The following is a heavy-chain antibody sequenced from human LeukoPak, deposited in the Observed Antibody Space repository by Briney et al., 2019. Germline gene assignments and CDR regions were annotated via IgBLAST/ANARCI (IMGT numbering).Heavy chain of an antibody. CDR3: AREGPSGGSCYDY. D-gene: IGHD2-15*01. CDR2: INTNTGNP. Sequence: ASVKVSCKASGYTFTSYDVNWVRQAPGQGLEWMGWINTNTGNPTYAQGFTGRFVFSLDTSVSTAYLQISSLKAEDTAVYYCAREGPSGGSCYDYWGQGTLVTVSS. V-gene: IGHV7-4-1*02. CDR1: GYTFTSYD. J-gene: IGHJ4*02.